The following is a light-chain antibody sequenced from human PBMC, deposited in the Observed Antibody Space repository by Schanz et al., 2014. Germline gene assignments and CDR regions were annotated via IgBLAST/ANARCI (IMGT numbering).Light chain of an antibody. CDR3: QQVENYPWT. V-gene: IGKV3-20*01. CDR1: QSVSSSY. J-gene: IGKJ1*01. Sequence: EIVLTQSPGTLSLSPGERATLSCRASQSVSSSYLAWYQQKPGQAPRLLIYGASSRATGIPDRFSGSGSGTDFTLTINTVQPEDFATYYCQQVENYPWTFGQGTKVEIK. CDR2: GAS.